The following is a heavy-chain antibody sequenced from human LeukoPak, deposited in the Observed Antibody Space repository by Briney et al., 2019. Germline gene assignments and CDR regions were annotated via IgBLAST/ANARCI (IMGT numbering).Heavy chain of an antibody. J-gene: IGHJ4*02. Sequence: GGSLRLSCAASGFTFSSYAMSWVRQAPGKGLEWVSAISGSGGSTYYADSVKGRFTISRDNAKNSLYLQMNSLRAEDTAVYYCARDGGNYYGSGDYSFWDYWGQGTLVTVSS. CDR1: GFTFSSYA. V-gene: IGHV3-23*01. CDR2: ISGSGGST. D-gene: IGHD3-10*01. CDR3: ARDGGNYYGSGDYSFWDY.